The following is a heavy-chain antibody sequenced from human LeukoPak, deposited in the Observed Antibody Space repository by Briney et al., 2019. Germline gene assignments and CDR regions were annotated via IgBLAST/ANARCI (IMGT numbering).Heavy chain of an antibody. CDR1: GGSIRSGSYY. V-gene: IGHV4-61*02. CDR3: ARADYDFWSGSSYYAFDI. D-gene: IGHD3-3*01. Sequence: SETLSLTCNVSGGSIRSGSYYWSWIRQPAGKGLEWIGRIHAGGSTNYNPSLKSRVTISVDTSKNQFSLKLSPVTAADTAVYYCARADYDFWSGSSYYAFDIWGQGTMVTVSS. CDR2: IHAGGST. J-gene: IGHJ3*02.